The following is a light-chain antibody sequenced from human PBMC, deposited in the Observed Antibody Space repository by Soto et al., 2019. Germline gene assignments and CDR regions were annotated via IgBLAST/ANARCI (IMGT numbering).Light chain of an antibody. CDR3: SSYTSSSTSVV. CDR1: SSDVGGYNY. J-gene: IGLJ2*01. CDR2: DVS. V-gene: IGLV2-14*01. Sequence: QSVLTQPDSVSGSPGQSITISCTGTSSDVGGYNYVSWYQQHPGKAPKLMIYDVSNRPSRVSNRFSGSKSGNTASLTISWLQAEDEADYYCSSYTSSSTSVVFGGGTKLTVL.